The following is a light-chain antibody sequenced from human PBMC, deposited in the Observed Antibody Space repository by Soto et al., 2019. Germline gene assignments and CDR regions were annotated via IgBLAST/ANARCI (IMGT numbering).Light chain of an antibody. Sequence: EVVMTQSPATLSVSPGERATLSCRASESVRSYLAWYQQKPGQAPRLLIYGASTRATGIPARFSGSGSGTAFTLIISSLPSEDFAISYCQQYNNWPPITFGQGTRLEIK. CDR1: ESVRSY. CDR3: QQYNNWPPIT. V-gene: IGKV3-15*01. J-gene: IGKJ5*01. CDR2: GAS.